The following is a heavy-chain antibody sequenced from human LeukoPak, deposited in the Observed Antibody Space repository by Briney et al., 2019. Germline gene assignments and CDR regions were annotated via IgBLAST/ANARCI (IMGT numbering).Heavy chain of an antibody. V-gene: IGHV1-18*01. Sequence: ASVKVSRKASGYTFTSYGISWVRQAPGQGLEWMGWISAYNGNTNYAQKLQGRVTMTTDTSTSTAYMELRSLRSDDTAVYYCASVGYCSGGSCYPPDMYFDYWGQGTLVTVSS. J-gene: IGHJ4*02. D-gene: IGHD2-15*01. CDR1: GYTFTSYG. CDR2: ISAYNGNT. CDR3: ASVGYCSGGSCYPPDMYFDY.